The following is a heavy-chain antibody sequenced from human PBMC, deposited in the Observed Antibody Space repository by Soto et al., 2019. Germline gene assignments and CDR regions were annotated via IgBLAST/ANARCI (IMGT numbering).Heavy chain of an antibody. V-gene: IGHV3-30-3*01. CDR3: ARSTPNYEYGMDV. Sequence: GGSLRLSCAASGFTFSSYAMHWVRQAPGKGLEWVAVISYDGSNKYYADSVKGRFTISRDNSKNTLYLQMNSLRAEDTAVYYCARSTPNYEYGMDVWGQGTKVTVSS. J-gene: IGHJ6*02. D-gene: IGHD3-3*01. CDR2: ISYDGSNK. CDR1: GFTFSSYA.